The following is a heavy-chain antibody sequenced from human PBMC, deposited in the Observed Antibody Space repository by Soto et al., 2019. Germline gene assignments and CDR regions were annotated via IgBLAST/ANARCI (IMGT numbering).Heavy chain of an antibody. J-gene: IGHJ6*03. CDR1: GFTFSSYG. CDR3: ARDPTVAYYYYMDV. V-gene: IGHV3-33*01. D-gene: IGHD4-17*01. CDR2: IWYDGSNK. Sequence: QVQLVESGGGVVQPGRSLRLSCAASGFTFSSYGMHWVRQAPGKGLEWVAVIWYDGSNKYYADSVKGRFTISRDNSKNTLYLQMNSLRAEDTAVYYCARDPTVAYYYYMDVWGNGTTVTVSS.